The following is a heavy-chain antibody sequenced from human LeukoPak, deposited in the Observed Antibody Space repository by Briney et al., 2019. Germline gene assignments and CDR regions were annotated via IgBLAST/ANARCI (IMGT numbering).Heavy chain of an antibody. Sequence: GCLRLSCAAPGINPSWKLMRWVRPAPGGGLGWVAVIYSGGYTFYADSVKGRFTISRDNSKNMLYLQMNSLRAEDTAVYYCARDHAYSYGFSYYFHSWGQGTLVTVSS. J-gene: IGHJ4*02. V-gene: IGHV3-66*01. CDR1: GINPSWKL. CDR3: ARDHAYSYGFSYYFHS. D-gene: IGHD5-18*01. CDR2: IYSGGYT.